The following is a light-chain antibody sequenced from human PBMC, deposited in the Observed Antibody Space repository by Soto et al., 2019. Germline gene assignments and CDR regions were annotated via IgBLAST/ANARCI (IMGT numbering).Light chain of an antibody. Sequence: DIVMTQSPDSLAMSLGERATINCKASQSVSSSYLAWYQQKPGQAPRLLIYGAYTRAPGIPDRYSGSGSGTEFTLTISSLQPDDFATYYCQQYYTYRAFGQGTKVDIK. CDR3: QQYYTYRA. J-gene: IGKJ1*01. CDR2: GAY. CDR1: QSVSSSY. V-gene: IGKV3D-7*01.